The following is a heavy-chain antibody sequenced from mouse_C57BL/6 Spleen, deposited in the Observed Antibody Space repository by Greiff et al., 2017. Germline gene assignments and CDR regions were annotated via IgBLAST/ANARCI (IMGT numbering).Heavy chain of an antibody. CDR3: ASGGTAQATSTWFAY. D-gene: IGHD3-1*01. V-gene: IGHV1-50*01. CDR2: IDPSDSYT. J-gene: IGHJ3*01. CDR1: GYTFTSYW. Sequence: VQLQQPGAELVKPGASVKLSCKASGYTFTSYWMQWVKQRPGQGLEWIGEIDPSDSYTNYNQKFKGKATLTVDTSSSTAYMQRSSLTSEDSAVYYWASGGTAQATSTWFAYWGQGTLVTVSA.